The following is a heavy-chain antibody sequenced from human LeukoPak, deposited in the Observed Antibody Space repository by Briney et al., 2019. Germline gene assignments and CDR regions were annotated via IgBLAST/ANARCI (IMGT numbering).Heavy chain of an antibody. CDR2: ISSSGTTI. Sequence: PGGSLRLSCTASGFTFSIYEMNWVRQAPGKGLEWLSYISSSGTTIYYADSVKGRFIISRDNAKNSLYLQMNSLRAEDTAVYYCARPPALNYWGQGTLVTVSS. CDR3: ARPPALNY. J-gene: IGHJ4*02. CDR1: GFTFSIYE. V-gene: IGHV3-48*03.